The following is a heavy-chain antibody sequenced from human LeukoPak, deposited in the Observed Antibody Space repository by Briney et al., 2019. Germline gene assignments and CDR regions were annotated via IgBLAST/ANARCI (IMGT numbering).Heavy chain of an antibody. CDR3: ATHPGAFDI. Sequence: GGSLRLSCAVSGFTFSRYAIHWVRQAPGKGLEWVAVISDDGTFALYGDSVRGRFTISRDSSKNTLYLQMNSLRPEDTAVYYCATHPGAFDIWGQGTMVTVPS. CDR1: GFTFSRYA. V-gene: IGHV3-30-3*01. CDR2: ISDDGTFA. J-gene: IGHJ3*02.